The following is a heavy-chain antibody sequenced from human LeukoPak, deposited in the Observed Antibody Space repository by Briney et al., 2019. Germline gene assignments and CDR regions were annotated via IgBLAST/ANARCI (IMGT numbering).Heavy chain of an antibody. CDR1: GFTFSSYW. CDR2: INQVGNEK. J-gene: IGHJ4*02. CDR3: AKDVQGEFDNDSSGYQDNYFDY. V-gene: IGHV3-7*03. D-gene: IGHD3-22*01. Sequence: PGGSLRLSCAASGFTFSSYWMSWVRQAPGKGLEWVANINQVGNEKHCVDSVKGRFTISRDNAKNSLYLQMNSLRAEDMALYYCAKDVQGEFDNDSSGYQDNYFDYWGQGTLVTVSS.